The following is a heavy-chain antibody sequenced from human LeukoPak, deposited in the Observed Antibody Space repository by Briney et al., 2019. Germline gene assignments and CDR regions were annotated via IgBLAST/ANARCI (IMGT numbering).Heavy chain of an antibody. CDR2: ISGSGGST. V-gene: IGHV3-23*01. D-gene: IGHD3-10*01. CDR1: GFTFSSYA. CDR3: AKGPKPPIYSGSGSYTKYYFDY. J-gene: IGHJ4*02. Sequence: PGGSLRLSCAASGFTFSSYAMSWVRQAPGKGLEWVSAISGSGGSTYYADSVKGRFTISRDNSKNTLYLQMNSLRAEDTAVYYCAKGPKPPIYSGSGSYTKYYFDYWGQGNLVTVS.